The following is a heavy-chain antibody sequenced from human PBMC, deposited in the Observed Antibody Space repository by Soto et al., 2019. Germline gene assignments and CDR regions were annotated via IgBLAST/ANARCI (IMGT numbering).Heavy chain of an antibody. CDR1: GFTFSSYS. CDR2: ISSSSSYI. J-gene: IGHJ4*02. CDR3: AGSPGMVAAGGAFDY. D-gene: IGHD1-26*01. V-gene: IGHV3-21*01. Sequence: PGGSLRLSCAASGFTFSSYSMNWVRQAPGKGLEWVSSISSSSSYIYYADSVKGRFTISRDNAKNSLYLQMNSLRAEDTSVFYCAGSPGMVAAGGAFDYWGQGTLVTVSS.